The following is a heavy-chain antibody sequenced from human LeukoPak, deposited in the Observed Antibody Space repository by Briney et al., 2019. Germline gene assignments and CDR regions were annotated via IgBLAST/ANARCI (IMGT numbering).Heavy chain of an antibody. CDR2: IYHTGTT. J-gene: IGHJ4*02. Sequence: SGTLSLTCFVSGGSISNGNWCTWVRQPPGKGLEWIGEIYHTGTTNYNASLEGRVTISIDESNNRFSLNLRSLTAADTAIYYCATRSPLVNAILWGQGTLVTVSS. CDR3: ATRSPLVNAIL. D-gene: IGHD1-26*01. V-gene: IGHV4-4*02. CDR1: GGSISNGNW.